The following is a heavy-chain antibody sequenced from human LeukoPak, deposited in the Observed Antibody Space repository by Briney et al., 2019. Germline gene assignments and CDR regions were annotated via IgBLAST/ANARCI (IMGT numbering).Heavy chain of an antibody. V-gene: IGHV3-48*01. CDR3: ARGRRPAAPSTDAFDI. J-gene: IGHJ3*02. CDR2: ISSSSSTI. D-gene: IGHD2-2*01. Sequence: PGGSLRLSCAASGFTFSSYSMNWVRQAPGKGLEWVSYISSSSSTIYYADSVRGRFTISRVNAKNSLYLQMNSLRAEDTAVYYCARGRRPAAPSTDAFDIWGQGTMVTVSS. CDR1: GFTFSSYS.